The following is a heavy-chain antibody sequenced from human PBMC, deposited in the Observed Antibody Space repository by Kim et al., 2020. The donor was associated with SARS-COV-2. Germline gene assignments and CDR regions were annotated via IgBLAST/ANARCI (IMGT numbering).Heavy chain of an antibody. D-gene: IGHD1-26*01. V-gene: IGHV1-3*01. CDR1: GYTFTTYP. CDR3: ARGLVLCWYYS. CDR2: INAGDGET. J-gene: IGHJ5*01. Sequence: ASVKVSCKVSGYTFTTYPMHWVRQAPGQGLEWMGGINAGDGETKYSQKFQGRVTMTGDTSASTAYMELSSLRSEDTAVYYCARGLVLCWYYSCG.